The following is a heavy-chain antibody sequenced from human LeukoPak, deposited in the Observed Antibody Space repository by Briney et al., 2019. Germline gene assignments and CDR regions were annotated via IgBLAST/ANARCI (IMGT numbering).Heavy chain of an antibody. CDR3: ATDPHTLDFVDY. V-gene: IGHV3-30-3*01. J-gene: IGHJ4*02. D-gene: IGHD3/OR15-3a*01. CDR2: ISHDGTKE. CDR1: GFTFSSYA. Sequence: PGRSLRLSCAASGFTFSSYAMHWVRQAPGKGLEWVAVISHDGTKELYAEFVKGRFTISRDNSKNTLYLQMDGLRAGDTAVYYCATDPHTLDFVDYWGQGTLVTVSS.